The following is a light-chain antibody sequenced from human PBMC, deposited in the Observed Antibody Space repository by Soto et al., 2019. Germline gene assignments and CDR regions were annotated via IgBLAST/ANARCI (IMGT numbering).Light chain of an antibody. CDR3: SSYTTNHTRV. Sequence: QSALTQPASVSGSPGQSITFSCTGTSNDIGGYNYVSWFQHHPDKAPKLIIYEVYDRPSGVSNRFSGSKSGNTASLTISGLQPEVEADYYCSSYTTNHTRVFGGGTKLTVL. J-gene: IGLJ3*02. CDR2: EVY. CDR1: SNDIGGYNY. V-gene: IGLV2-14*01.